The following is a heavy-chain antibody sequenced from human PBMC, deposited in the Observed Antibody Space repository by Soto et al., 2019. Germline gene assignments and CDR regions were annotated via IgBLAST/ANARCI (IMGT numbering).Heavy chain of an antibody. D-gene: IGHD2-2*01. J-gene: IGHJ5*02. CDR3: ARGGSLPPFDA. Sequence: EVQLVESGGDLVQPGGSLRLSCATSGFSFSSYPMHWVRRAPGKGLEWVAYITTSSTTIYYADSVKGRFTISRDDAKKSLYLQMDSLRDEDTSIYYCARGGSLPPFDAWGRGTLVTVSS. CDR1: GFSFSSYP. V-gene: IGHV3-48*02. CDR2: ITTSSTTI.